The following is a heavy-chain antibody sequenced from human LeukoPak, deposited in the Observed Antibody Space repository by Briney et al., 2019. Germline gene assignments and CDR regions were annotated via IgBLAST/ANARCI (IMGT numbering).Heavy chain of an antibody. Sequence: ASVKVSCKASGYTFTGYYMHWVRQAPGQGLEWMGWINPNSGGTNYAQKFQGRVTMTRDTSISTAYMELSRLRPDDTAVYYCARSRDTAMVTVGYNYWGQGTLVTVSS. CDR2: INPNSGGT. CDR3: ARSRDTAMVTVGYNY. CDR1: GYTFTGYY. D-gene: IGHD5-18*01. J-gene: IGHJ4*02. V-gene: IGHV1-2*02.